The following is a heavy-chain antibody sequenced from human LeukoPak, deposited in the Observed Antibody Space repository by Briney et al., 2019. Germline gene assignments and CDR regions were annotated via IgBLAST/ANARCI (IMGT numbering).Heavy chain of an antibody. CDR3: ARDPVDQPYWFFDL. CDR1: GGSISGSY. D-gene: IGHD2-2*01. Sequence: SETLSLTCTVSGGSISGSYWNWIRQPPGKGLEWIGYIYYSGSTNYNPSLKSRVTISVDTSKKQFSLKLSSVTAADTAVYYCARDPVDQPYWFFDLWGRGTLVTVSS. CDR2: IYYSGST. J-gene: IGHJ2*01. V-gene: IGHV4-59*01.